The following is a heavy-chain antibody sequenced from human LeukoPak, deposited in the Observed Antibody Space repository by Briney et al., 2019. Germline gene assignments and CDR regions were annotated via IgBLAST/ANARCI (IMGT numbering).Heavy chain of an antibody. CDR2: IYYSGST. V-gene: IGHV4-31*03. CDR3: ARGGYDSNGYYLTIYFDY. Sequence: PSETLSLTCTVSGGSISSGGYYWSWIRQHPGKGLEWIGYIYYSGSTYYNPSLKSRVTISVDTSKNQFSLKLSSVTAADTAVYYCARGGYDSNGYYLTIYFDYWGQGTLVTVSS. D-gene: IGHD3-22*01. J-gene: IGHJ4*02. CDR1: GGSISSGGYY.